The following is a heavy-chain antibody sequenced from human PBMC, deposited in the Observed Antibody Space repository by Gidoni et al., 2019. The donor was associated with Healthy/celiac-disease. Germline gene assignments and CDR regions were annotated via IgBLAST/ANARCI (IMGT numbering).Heavy chain of an antibody. CDR1: GGSISSSNW. J-gene: IGHJ5*02. CDR2: IYHSGST. V-gene: IGHV4-4*02. Sequence: QVQLQESGPGLVKPSGTLSLTCAVSGGSISSSNWWSWVRQPPGKGLEWIGEIYHSGSTNYNPSLKSRVTISVDKSKNQFSLKLSSVTAADTAVYYCARLEDGGSGSYYKENNWFDPWGQGTLVTVSS. CDR3: ARLEDGGSGSYYKENNWFDP. D-gene: IGHD3-10*01.